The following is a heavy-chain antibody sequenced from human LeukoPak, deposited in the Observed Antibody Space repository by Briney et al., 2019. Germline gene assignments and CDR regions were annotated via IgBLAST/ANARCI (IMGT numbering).Heavy chain of an antibody. J-gene: IGHJ3*02. CDR2: ISWNSGSI. D-gene: IGHD1-26*01. V-gene: IGHV3-9*01. CDR1: GFTFDDYA. CDR3: ARGIVGARRAAPDAFDI. Sequence: PGRSLRLSCAASGFTFDDYAMHWVRQAPGKGLEGVLGISWNSGSIGYAGSVKGRFTISRDNAKNSLYLQMNSLRAEDTAVYYCARGIVGARRAAPDAFDIWGQGTMVTVSS.